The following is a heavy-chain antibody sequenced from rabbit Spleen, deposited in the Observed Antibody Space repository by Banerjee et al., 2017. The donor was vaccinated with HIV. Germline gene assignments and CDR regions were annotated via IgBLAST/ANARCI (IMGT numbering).Heavy chain of an antibody. CDR3: ARGAWSNDCMNL. CDR2: MDAGSSGST. D-gene: IGHD2-1*01. J-gene: IGHJ4*01. CDR1: GFSFSSGYY. Sequence: QSLEESGGGLVQPEGSLTLTCTASGFSFSSGYYMCWVRQAPGKGLEWIACMDAGSSGSTYYASWAKGRFTISKTSSTTVTLQMTSLTAADTATYFCARGAWSNDCMNLWGPGTLVTVS. V-gene: IGHV1S40*01.